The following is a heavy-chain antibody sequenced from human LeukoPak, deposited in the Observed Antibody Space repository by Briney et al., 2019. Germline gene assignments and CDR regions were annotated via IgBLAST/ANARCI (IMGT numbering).Heavy chain of an antibody. J-gene: IGHJ4*02. D-gene: IGHD6-19*01. CDR2: ISYDGSNK. Sequence: GGSLRLSCAASGFTFSNYAMHWVRQAPGKGLEWVAVISYDGSNKYYADSMKGRFTISRDSPKNTLYLQMNSLRPEDTAVYYCARDFSGWYNFDYWGQGTLVTVSS. V-gene: IGHV3-30-3*01. CDR1: GFTFSNYA. CDR3: ARDFSGWYNFDY.